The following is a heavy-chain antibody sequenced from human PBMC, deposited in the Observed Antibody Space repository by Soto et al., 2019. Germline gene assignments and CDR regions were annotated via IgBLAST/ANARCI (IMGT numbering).Heavy chain of an antibody. CDR2: IYYSGST. CDR3: ARDADYGGSRGGMDV. CDR1: GGSVNNADYF. V-gene: IGHV4-31*03. D-gene: IGHD4-17*01. Sequence: QVRLEESGPGLVKPSETLSLICSVSGGSVNNADYFWSWIRHHPENGMEWIGYIYYSGSTRYNPSFKTRATLSIDTSKNQFYLRLNSVTVADTAVYFCARDADYGGSRGGMDVWGRGTTVTVSS. J-gene: IGHJ6*02.